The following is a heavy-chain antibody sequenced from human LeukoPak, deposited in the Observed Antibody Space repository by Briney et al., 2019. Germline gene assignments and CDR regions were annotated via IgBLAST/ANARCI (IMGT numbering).Heavy chain of an antibody. Sequence: PSETLSLTCTVSGGSISSHYWSWIRQPPGKGLEWIGYIYYSGSTNYNPSLKSRVTISVDTSKNQFSLKLSSVTAADTAVYYCARDGYCSSTSCYRGAFDIWGQGTMVTVSS. V-gene: IGHV4-59*11. CDR3: ARDGYCSSTSCYRGAFDI. D-gene: IGHD2-2*03. J-gene: IGHJ3*02. CDR1: GGSISSHY. CDR2: IYYSGST.